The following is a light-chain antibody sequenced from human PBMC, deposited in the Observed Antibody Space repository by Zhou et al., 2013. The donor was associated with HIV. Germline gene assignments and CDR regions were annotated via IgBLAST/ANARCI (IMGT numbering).Light chain of an antibody. CDR2: RI. V-gene: IGKV1-9*01. CDR1: QGISSY. CDR3: QQVNSYPLT. Sequence: DIQLTQSPSFLSASVGDRVTITCRASQGISSYLAWYQQKPGKAPKLPDLCRIHFTEWGPIKIQRQWFWGQNSLSQSAACSLKILLTYYCQQVNSYPLTFGGGTKVEIK. J-gene: IGKJ4*01.